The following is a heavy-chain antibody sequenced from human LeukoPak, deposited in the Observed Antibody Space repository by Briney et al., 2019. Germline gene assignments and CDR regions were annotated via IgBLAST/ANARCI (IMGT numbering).Heavy chain of an antibody. CDR1: GGSFSGYY. CDR3: ARVGADGSGFLFDY. J-gene: IGHJ4*02. Sequence: PSDTLSLTCAVYGGSFSGYYWSWIRQPPAKGLEWIGEINHSGSTNYNPSLKSRVTISVDTSKNQFSLKLSSVTAADTAVYYCARVGADGSGFLFDYWGQGTLVTVSS. V-gene: IGHV4-34*01. D-gene: IGHD3-10*01. CDR2: INHSGST.